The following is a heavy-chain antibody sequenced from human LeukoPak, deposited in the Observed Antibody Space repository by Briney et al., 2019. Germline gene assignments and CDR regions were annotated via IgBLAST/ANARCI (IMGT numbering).Heavy chain of an antibody. CDR2: IYPGDSDT. CDR1: GYSFTSYR. V-gene: IGHV5-51*01. CDR3: ARHYQSYYDSSGYYQIDY. D-gene: IGHD3-22*01. J-gene: IGHJ4*02. Sequence: GESLKISCKGSGYSFTSYRIGWVRQMPGKGLEWMGIIYPGDSDTRYSPSFQGQVTISADKSISTAYLQWSSLKASDTAMYYCARHYQSYYDSSGYYQIDYWGQGTLVTVSS.